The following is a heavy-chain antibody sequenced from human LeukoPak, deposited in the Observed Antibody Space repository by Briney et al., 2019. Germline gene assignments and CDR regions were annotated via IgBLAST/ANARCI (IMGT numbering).Heavy chain of an antibody. CDR1: GYTFTSYY. Sequence: ASVKVSCKASGYTFTSYYMHWVRQAPGQGLEWMGIINPSGGSTSYAQKFQGRVTITADKSTSTAYMELSSLRSEDTAVYYCAREQLGGGYFDYWGQGTLVTVSS. D-gene: IGHD6-6*01. V-gene: IGHV1-46*01. J-gene: IGHJ4*02. CDR3: AREQLGGGYFDY. CDR2: INPSGGST.